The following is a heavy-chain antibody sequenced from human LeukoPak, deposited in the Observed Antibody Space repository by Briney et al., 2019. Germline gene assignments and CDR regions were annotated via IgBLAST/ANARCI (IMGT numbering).Heavy chain of an antibody. D-gene: IGHD6-19*01. Sequence: GGSLRLSCAASGFTVSSNYMSWVRQAPGKGLEWVSAISGSGGSTYYADSVKGRFTISRDNSKNTLYLQMNSLRAEDTAVYYCAKVGSGWYRAAYYFDYWGQGTLVTVSS. CDR2: ISGSGGST. V-gene: IGHV3-23*01. J-gene: IGHJ4*02. CDR1: GFTVSSNY. CDR3: AKVGSGWYRAAYYFDY.